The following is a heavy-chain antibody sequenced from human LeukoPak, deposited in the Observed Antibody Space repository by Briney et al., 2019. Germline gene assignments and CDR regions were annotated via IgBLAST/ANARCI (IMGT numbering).Heavy chain of an antibody. CDR3: ARGRHAEFLTPDFDY. CDR2: MNPNSGNT. J-gene: IGHJ4*02. CDR1: GYTFTSYD. V-gene: IGHV1-8*03. Sequence: GASVKVSCKASGYTFTSYDINWVRQATGQGLEWMGWMNPNSGNTGYAQKFQGRVTITRNTSISTAYMELSRLRSDDTAVYYCARGRHAEFLTPDFDYWGQGTLVTVSS. D-gene: IGHD4-23*01.